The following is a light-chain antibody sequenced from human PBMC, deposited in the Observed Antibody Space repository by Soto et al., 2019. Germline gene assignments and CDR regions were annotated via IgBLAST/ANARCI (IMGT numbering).Light chain of an antibody. CDR3: QQYGSSST. Sequence: DIVLMQSPGTLSLSPGEIATLSCRASQSVRNSYLAWYHQKPGQAPRLLIYGASSRATGIPDRFSGSGSGTDFTLTISRLEPEDFAVYYCQQYGSSSTFGQGTKVEIK. V-gene: IGKV3-20*01. CDR1: QSVRNSY. J-gene: IGKJ1*01. CDR2: GAS.